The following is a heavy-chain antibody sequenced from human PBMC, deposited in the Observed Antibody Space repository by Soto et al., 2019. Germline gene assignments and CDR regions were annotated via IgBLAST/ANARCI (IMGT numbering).Heavy chain of an antibody. CDR1: GFTFSTYW. J-gene: IGHJ4*02. Sequence: PGGSLRLSCAASGFTFSTYWMHWVRQAPGKGLVWVSRINSDGTNTDYADSVKGRFTISRDNAKNTLYLHMSSLRADDTAVYYCAKATSTWAQIDYWGQGTLVTVSS. D-gene: IGHD6-13*01. CDR2: INSDGTNT. CDR3: AKATSTWAQIDY. V-gene: IGHV3-74*01.